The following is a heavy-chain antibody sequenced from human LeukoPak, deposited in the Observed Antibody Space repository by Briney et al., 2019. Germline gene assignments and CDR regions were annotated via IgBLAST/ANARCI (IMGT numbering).Heavy chain of an antibody. V-gene: IGHV3-48*01. CDR2: ITGSGTGI. CDR3: ARNAFVDCSSTSCYYDY. J-gene: IGHJ4*02. Sequence: GGSLRLSCAASGFNFSNYGLSWVRQAPGKGLEWVSVITGSGTGIYYADSVKGRFTISRDNAKNSLYLQMNSLRAEDTAVYYCARNAFVDCSSTSCYYDYWGQGTLVTVSS. D-gene: IGHD2-2*01. CDR1: GFNFSNYG.